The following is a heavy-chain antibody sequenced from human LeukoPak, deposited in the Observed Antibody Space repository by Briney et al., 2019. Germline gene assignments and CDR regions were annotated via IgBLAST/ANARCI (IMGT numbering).Heavy chain of an antibody. CDR3: ARERKYYYDSSGYTGNWFDP. J-gene: IGHJ5*02. D-gene: IGHD3-22*01. Sequence: SETLSLTCTVSGGSISSYYWSWIRQPPGKGLEWIGYIYYSGSTNYNPSLKSRVTISVDTSKNQFSLKLSSVTAADTAVYYCARERKYYYDSSGYTGNWFDPWGQGTLVTVSS. CDR1: GGSISSYY. CDR2: IYYSGST. V-gene: IGHV4-59*01.